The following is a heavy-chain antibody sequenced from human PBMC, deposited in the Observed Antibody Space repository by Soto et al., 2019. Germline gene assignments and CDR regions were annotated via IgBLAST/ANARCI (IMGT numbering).Heavy chain of an antibody. Sequence: GGALRLSCAASGFTFSNYYMSWIRQAPGKGLEWVALIRRDEVNKYYADSVKGRFTICRDNSKNSLYLQMNSLRAEDTAVYYCARDGVLPPGERTSIYYFDYWGQGTLVTVSS. D-gene: IGHD2-21*01. CDR2: IRRDEVNK. CDR3: ARDGVLPPGERTSIYYFDY. CDR1: GFTFSNYY. V-gene: IGHV3-11*04. J-gene: IGHJ4*02.